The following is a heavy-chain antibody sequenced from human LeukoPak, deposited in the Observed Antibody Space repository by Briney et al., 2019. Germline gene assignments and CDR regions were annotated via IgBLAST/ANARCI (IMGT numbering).Heavy chain of an antibody. CDR1: GYTFTGYY. CDR2: INPNSGGT. Sequence: ASVKVSCKASGYTFTGYYMHWVRQAPGQGLEWMGWINPNSGGTNYAQKFQGRVTMTRDTSISTAYMELSRLRSDDTAGYYCARDFSSGPFDSWGKETLFTVSS. CDR3: ARDFSSGPFDS. J-gene: IGHJ4*02. D-gene: IGHD3-10*01. V-gene: IGHV1-2*02.